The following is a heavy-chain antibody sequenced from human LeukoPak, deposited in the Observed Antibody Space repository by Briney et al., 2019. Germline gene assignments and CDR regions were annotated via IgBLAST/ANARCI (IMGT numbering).Heavy chain of an antibody. V-gene: IGHV3-30*14. CDR2: ISFDGSNK. J-gene: IGHJ4*02. CDR3: VKDHRYDSSGYYFIPYYFDY. CDR1: GFSFSNYA. D-gene: IGHD3-22*01. Sequence: GGSLRLSCAASGFSFSNYAMHWVRQAPGKGLEWVAVISFDGSNKYYADSVKGRFTISRDNSKNTLYLQMSSLRAEDTAVYYCVKDHRYDSSGYYFIPYYFDYWGQGTLVTVSS.